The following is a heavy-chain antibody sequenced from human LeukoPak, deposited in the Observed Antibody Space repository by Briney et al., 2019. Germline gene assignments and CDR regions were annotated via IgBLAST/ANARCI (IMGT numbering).Heavy chain of an antibody. CDR1: GGTFISYA. D-gene: IGHD3-22*01. J-gene: IGHJ3*02. CDR2: IIPIFGTA. V-gene: IGHV1-69*13. Sequence: SVKVSCKASGGTFISYAISWVRQAPGQGLEWMGGIIPIFGTANYAQKFQGRVTITADESTSTAYMELSSLRSEDTAVYYCARDGRAWDYDSSGYAFDIWGQGTMVTVSS. CDR3: ARDGRAWDYDSSGYAFDI.